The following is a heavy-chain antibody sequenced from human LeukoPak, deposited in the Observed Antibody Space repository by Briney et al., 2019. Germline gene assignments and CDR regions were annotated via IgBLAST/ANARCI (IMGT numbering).Heavy chain of an antibody. CDR1: GFTFSSYS. J-gene: IGHJ5*02. CDR3: AKADDYGDL. V-gene: IGHV3-30*18. CDR2: ISYDGSNK. Sequence: HPGGSLRLSCAASGFTFSSYSMNWVRQAPGKGLEWVAVISYDGSNKYYADSVKGRFTISRDNSKNTLYLQMNSLRAEDTAVYYCAKADDYGDLWGQGTLVTVSS. D-gene: IGHD4-17*01.